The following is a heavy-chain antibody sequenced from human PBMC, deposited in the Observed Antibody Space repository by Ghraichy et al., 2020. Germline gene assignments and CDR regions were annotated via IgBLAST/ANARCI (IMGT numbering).Heavy chain of an antibody. Sequence: GSLRLSCAASGFTFSSYAMSWVRQAPGKGLEWVSAISGSGGSTYYADSVKGRFTISRDNSKNTLYLQMNSLRAEDTAVYYCAKASSTVTTYPYYFDYWGQGTLVTVSS. CDR1: GFTFSSYA. CDR3: AKASSTVTTYPYYFDY. CDR2: ISGSGGST. J-gene: IGHJ4*02. V-gene: IGHV3-23*01. D-gene: IGHD4-17*01.